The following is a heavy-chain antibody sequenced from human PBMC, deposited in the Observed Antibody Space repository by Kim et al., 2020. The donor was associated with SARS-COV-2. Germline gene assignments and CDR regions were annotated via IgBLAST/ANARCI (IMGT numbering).Heavy chain of an antibody. V-gene: IGHV3-49*03. CDR1: GFTFGDYA. CDR2: IRSKAYGGTT. J-gene: IGHJ6*02. D-gene: IGHD4-17*01. Sequence: GGSLRLSCTASGFTFGDYAMSWFRQAPGKGLEWVGFIRSKAYGGTTEYAASVKGRFTISRDDSKSIAYLQMNSLKTEDTAVYYCTRDYGDYDYYYYYGMDVWGQGTTVTVSS. CDR3: TRDYGDYDYYYYYGMDV.